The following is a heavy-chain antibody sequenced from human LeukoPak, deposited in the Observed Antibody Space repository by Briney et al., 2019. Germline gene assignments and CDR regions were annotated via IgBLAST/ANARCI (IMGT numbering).Heavy chain of an antibody. D-gene: IGHD6-6*01. V-gene: IGHV1-2*02. J-gene: IGHJ4*02. CDR3: ASYPRYSSSPPFDY. Sequence: ASVKVSCKASGYTFTGFYMHWVRQAPGQGFEWMGWINPNTGGTNYAQKFQGRVTMTRDTPTSTAYMELSGLTSDDTAIYYCASYPRYSSSPPFDYWGQGTLVTVSS. CDR1: GYTFTGFY. CDR2: INPNTGGT.